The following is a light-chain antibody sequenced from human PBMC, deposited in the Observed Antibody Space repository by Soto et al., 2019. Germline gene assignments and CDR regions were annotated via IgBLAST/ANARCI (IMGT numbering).Light chain of an antibody. J-gene: IGLJ2*01. CDR2: EVT. V-gene: IGLV2-14*01. CDR3: SSYTTSNTVV. Sequence: QSALTQPASVSGSLGQSITISCTGTSSDVGTYDLVSWYQQHPGKAPQLMIFEVTNRPSGVSNRFSGPKSGNTASLTISGLQAEDEADYYCSSYTTSNTVVIGGGTKLTVL. CDR1: SSDVGTYDL.